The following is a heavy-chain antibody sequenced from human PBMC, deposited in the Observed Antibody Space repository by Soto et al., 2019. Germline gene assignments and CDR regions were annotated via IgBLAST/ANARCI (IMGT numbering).Heavy chain of an antibody. V-gene: IGHV2-5*02. CDR1: GFSLSTSGVG. D-gene: IGHD3-10*01. CDR3: ARLTLWFGELLFDD. Sequence: SGPTLVKPTQTLTLTCTFSGFSLSTSGVGVGWIRQPPGKALGWLSLIYWDDDKLYSPSLKSRLTITKDTSKNQVVLTMTTMDHVDTATYYCARLTLWFGELLFDDWGQGTLVTVSS. CDR2: IYWDDDK. J-gene: IGHJ4*02.